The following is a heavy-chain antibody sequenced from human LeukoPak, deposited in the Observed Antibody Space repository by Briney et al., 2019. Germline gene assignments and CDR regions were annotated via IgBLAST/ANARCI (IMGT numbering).Heavy chain of an antibody. D-gene: IGHD3-10*01. CDR2: ISSSSSYI. J-gene: IGHJ6*03. CDR1: GFTFSSYS. CDR3: AKSAHYYGSGYYYYMDV. V-gene: IGHV3-21*01. Sequence: GVLGLSCAASGFTFSSYSMNWVRQAPGKGLEWDSSISSSSSYIYYADSVKGRFTISRDNAKNPLYLQMNSLRAEDTAVYYCAKSAHYYGSGYYYYMDVWGKGTTVTISS.